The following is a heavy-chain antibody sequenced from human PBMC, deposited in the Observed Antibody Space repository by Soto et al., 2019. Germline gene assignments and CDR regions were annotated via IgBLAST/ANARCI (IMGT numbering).Heavy chain of an antibody. V-gene: IGHV4-39*01. CDR3: VRVVEGATRHTDPDS. J-gene: IGHJ5*01. Sequence: SETLSLTCTVSGVSIHNSHSFWAWIRQPPGKGLQFIASVYHNGGAHYNSSLKSRVTISVDTANNQVSLRMRSLTASDTAFYYCVRVVEGATRHTDPDSWGQGILVTVSS. CDR2: VYHNGGA. CDR1: GVSIHNSHSF. D-gene: IGHD3-3*01.